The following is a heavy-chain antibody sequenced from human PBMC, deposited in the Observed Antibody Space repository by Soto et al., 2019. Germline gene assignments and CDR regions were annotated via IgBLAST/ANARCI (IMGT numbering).Heavy chain of an antibody. V-gene: IGHV4-31*03. Sequence: QVRLQESGPGLVKPSQTLSLTCTVSGGSISSGGYYWSWIRQHPGKGLEWIGYIYYSGSTYYNPSLKSRVTISVDTSKNQFSLKLSSVTAADTAVYYCARGRALRVRGVTAYYFDYWRQGTLVTVSS. D-gene: IGHD3-10*01. CDR2: IYYSGST. J-gene: IGHJ4*02. CDR1: GGSISSGGYY. CDR3: ARGRALRVRGVTAYYFDY.